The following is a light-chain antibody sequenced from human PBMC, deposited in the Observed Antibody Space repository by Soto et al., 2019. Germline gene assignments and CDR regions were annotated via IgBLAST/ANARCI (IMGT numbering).Light chain of an antibody. J-gene: IGKJ1*01. CDR3: QQRLNWPPG. V-gene: IGKV3-11*01. CDR1: QSVTNY. CDR2: DAS. Sequence: EIFLTQSPDTLSLSPGERATLSCRASQSVTNYIAWYQQRPGQAPRLLIYDASNRASGVPARFSGSGSGTDFTLTISGLEPADFGLYYCQQRLNWPPGFGQGTKVAIK.